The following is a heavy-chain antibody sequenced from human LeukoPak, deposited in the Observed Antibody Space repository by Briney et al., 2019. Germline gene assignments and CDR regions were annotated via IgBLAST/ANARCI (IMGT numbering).Heavy chain of an antibody. CDR3: AEDIRELPGDFDY. V-gene: IGHV3-23*01. CDR1: GFTVSSNY. D-gene: IGHD1-26*01. J-gene: IGHJ4*02. Sequence: GGSLRLSCAASGFTVSSNYMSWVRQAPGKGLEWVSTISTSGGTTYYADSVMGRFTISRDNSKNTLYLQMNSLRAEDTAVYYCAEDIRELPGDFDYWGQGTLVTVSS. CDR2: ISTSGGTT.